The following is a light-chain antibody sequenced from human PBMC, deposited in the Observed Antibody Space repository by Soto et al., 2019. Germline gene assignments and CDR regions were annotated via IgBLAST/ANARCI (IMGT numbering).Light chain of an antibody. V-gene: IGKV3-15*01. Sequence: EIVMTQSPATLSVSPGERATLSCRASQSVSSNLAWYQQKPGQAPRLLIYGAATRATGIPARFSGSRSGTEVTLTISSLQSDDFAAYYCQQYNNWPPYTFGQGTKLEIK. J-gene: IGKJ2*01. CDR3: QQYNNWPPYT. CDR2: GAA. CDR1: QSVSSN.